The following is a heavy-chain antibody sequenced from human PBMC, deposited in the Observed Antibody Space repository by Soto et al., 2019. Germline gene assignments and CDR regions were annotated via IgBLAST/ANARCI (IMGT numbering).Heavy chain of an antibody. CDR1: GFTFDDYT. CDR2: ISWDGGST. D-gene: IGHD1-26*01. CDR3: AKDSSGSYLLDY. J-gene: IGHJ4*02. V-gene: IGHV3-43*01. Sequence: EVQLVESGGVVVQPGGSLRLSCAASGFTFDDYTMHWVRQAPGKGLEWVSLISWDGGSTYYADSVKGRFTISRDNSKNSLYLQMNSLRTEDTALYYCAKDSSGSYLLDYCGQGTLVTVSS.